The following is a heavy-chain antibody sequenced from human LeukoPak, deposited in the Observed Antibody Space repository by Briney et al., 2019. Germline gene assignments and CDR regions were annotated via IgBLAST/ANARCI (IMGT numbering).Heavy chain of an antibody. CDR2: ISAYNGNT. D-gene: IGHD3-10*01. V-gene: IGHV1-18*04. CDR3: AREVHYYGSGLLDY. Sequence: ASVKVSCKASGYTFTSYGISWVRQAPGQGLEWMGWISAYNGNTNHAQKLQGRVTMTTDTSTSTAYMELRSLRSDDTAVYYCAREVHYYGSGLLDYWGQGTLVTVSS. J-gene: IGHJ4*02. CDR1: GYTFTSYG.